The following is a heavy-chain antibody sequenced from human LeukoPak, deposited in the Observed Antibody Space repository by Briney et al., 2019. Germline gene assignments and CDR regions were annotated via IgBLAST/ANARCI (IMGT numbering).Heavy chain of an antibody. J-gene: IGHJ6*03. CDR1: GFTFSRYS. CDR3: ARREGAAAAGTPYYYYYMDV. V-gene: IGHV3-48*01. D-gene: IGHD6-13*01. Sequence: GGSLRLSCAASGFTFSRYSMNWVRQAPGKGLEGVSYISSSSSTIYYADSVKGRFTISRDNAKNSLYLQMNSLRAEDTAVYYCARREGAAAAGTPYYYYYMDVWGKGTTVTVSS. CDR2: ISSSSSTI.